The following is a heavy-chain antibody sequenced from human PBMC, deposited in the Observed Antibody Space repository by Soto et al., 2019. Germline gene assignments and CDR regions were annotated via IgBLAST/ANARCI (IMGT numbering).Heavy chain of an antibody. CDR3: AKDGSHLAVAGTSPTSYFYGLAV. D-gene: IGHD6-19*01. J-gene: IGHJ6*02. V-gene: IGHV3-30*18. CDR1: GFTFSVYG. Sequence: QVQLVESGGGVVQPGRSLRLSCAASGFTFSVYGMHWVRQAPGKGLEWVALVSYDGSIKYYADSVKGRFTISRDNPKNTLYLHMNSLSVEDTALYYCAKDGSHLAVAGTSPTSYFYGLAVWGQGTTVTVSS. CDR2: VSYDGSIK.